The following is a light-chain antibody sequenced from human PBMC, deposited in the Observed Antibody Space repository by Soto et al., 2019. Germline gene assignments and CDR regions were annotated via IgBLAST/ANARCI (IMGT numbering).Light chain of an antibody. V-gene: IGLV2-18*02. J-gene: IGLJ1*01. CDR2: EVS. CDR3: SSYTSSNTYV. CDR1: SSDVGSYNR. Sequence: QSVLTQPPSVSGSPGQSVANSCTGTSSDVGSYNRVSWYQQPPGTAPKVMIYEVSNRPSGVPDRFSGSKSGNTASLTISGLQAEDEADYYCSSYTSSNTYVFGTGTKVTVL.